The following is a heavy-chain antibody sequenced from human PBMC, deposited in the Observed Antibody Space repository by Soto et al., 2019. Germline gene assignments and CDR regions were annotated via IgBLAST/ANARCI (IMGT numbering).Heavy chain of an antibody. D-gene: IGHD2-15*01. J-gene: IGHJ5*02. CDR1: GCTFTNYE. CDR3: ARGRGGHCRGGFCYRWLDP. CDR2: MNPNSGDT. V-gene: IGHV1-8*01. Sequence: QEQLVQSGAEVKKPGASVKVTCTASGCTFTNYETIWVRQAPGQGLEWMGWMNPNSGDTVYAQKFQGRVTLTRDTSISTAYMELSSLRYDDTAVYYCARGRGGHCRGGFCYRWLDPWGKGTLVTVSS.